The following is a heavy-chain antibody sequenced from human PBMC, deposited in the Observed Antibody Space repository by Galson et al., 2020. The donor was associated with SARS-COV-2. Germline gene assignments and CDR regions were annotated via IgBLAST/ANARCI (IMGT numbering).Heavy chain of an antibody. Sequence: ASVKVSCKASGYTFTLYYLHWVRQAHGQGLEWMGIINPSSGATDYAQKFQGRVTMTRDTSTNIVYMELTSLTSEDTGVYFCARDRYEAKLEMWGQGTMVTVSS. V-gene: IGHV1-46*01. D-gene: IGHD3-3*01. J-gene: IGHJ3*02. CDR1: GYTFTLYY. CDR3: ARDRYEAKLEM. CDR2: INPSSGAT.